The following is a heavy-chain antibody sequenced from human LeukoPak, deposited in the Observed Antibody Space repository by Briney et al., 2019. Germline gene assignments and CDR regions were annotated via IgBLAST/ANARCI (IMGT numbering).Heavy chain of an antibody. D-gene: IGHD2-8*01. Sequence: SETLSLTCTVSGGSMRSYYWVWIRQPPGKGLEWIGYIYYSGSTDCNPSLKSRVTISVDTSKNQFSLKMSSVTAADTAVYYCARAPNGFGAFDIWGPGTMVTISS. V-gene: IGHV4-59*01. CDR2: IYYSGST. CDR1: GGSMRSYY. CDR3: ARAPNGFGAFDI. J-gene: IGHJ3*02.